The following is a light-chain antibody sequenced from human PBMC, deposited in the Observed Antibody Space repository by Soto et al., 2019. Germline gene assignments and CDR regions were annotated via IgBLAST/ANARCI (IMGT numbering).Light chain of an antibody. V-gene: IGKV1-39*01. Sequence: DIQLTQSPSSLSASLGDSVSISCRASQNIDNHLNWYRQRSGEAPEVLIYAASALRDGVSSRVSGRGYGTEFTLTIKTLLPEDFATYYCQQSSSSPPITFGQGTRLDI. CDR3: QQSSSSPPIT. J-gene: IGKJ5*01. CDR1: QNIDNH. CDR2: AAS.